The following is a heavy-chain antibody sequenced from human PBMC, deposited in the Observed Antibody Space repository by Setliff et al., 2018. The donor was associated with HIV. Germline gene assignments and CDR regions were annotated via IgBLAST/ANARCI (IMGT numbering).Heavy chain of an antibody. Sequence: SETLSLTCTVSGGSISSGNYYWNWIRQHPGRGLEWIGYIYYSGATYYNPSLKSRVTLSIDTSKNQFSLNLSSVTAADTAVYYCARFDHASIDYWGQGTQVTVSS. CDR2: IYYSGAT. CDR3: ARFDHASIDY. D-gene: IGHD2-2*01. J-gene: IGHJ4*02. CDR1: GGSISSGNYY. V-gene: IGHV4-31*03.